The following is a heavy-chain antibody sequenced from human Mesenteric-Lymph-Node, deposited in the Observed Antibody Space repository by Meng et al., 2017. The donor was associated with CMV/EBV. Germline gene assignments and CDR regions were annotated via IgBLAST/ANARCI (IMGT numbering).Heavy chain of an antibody. V-gene: IGHV3-21*01. CDR1: GFIFNNSV. J-gene: IGHJ4*02. D-gene: IGHD2-8*01. CDR3: SRSPRGNGASF. Sequence: GGSLRLSCAASGFIFNNSVMNWVRQAPGKGLEWVSSISGSSDYTHYTDLVKGRFTISRDNAQRSVYLQMDSLRVEDTAVYYCSRSPRGNGASFWGQGTLVTVSS. CDR2: ISGSSDYT.